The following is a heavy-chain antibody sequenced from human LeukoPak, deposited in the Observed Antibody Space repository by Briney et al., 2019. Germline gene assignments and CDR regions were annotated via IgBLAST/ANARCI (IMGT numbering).Heavy chain of an antibody. CDR1: GGTFSSYA. D-gene: IGHD1-1*01. CDR2: IIPIFGTA. CDR3: ARYLERGAY. V-gene: IGHV1-69*13. J-gene: IGHJ4*02. Sequence: ASVKVSCKASGGTFSSYAISWVRQAPGQGLEWMGGIIPIFGTANYAQEFQGRVTITADESTSTAYMELSSLRSEDTAVYYCARYLERGAYWGQGTLVTVSS.